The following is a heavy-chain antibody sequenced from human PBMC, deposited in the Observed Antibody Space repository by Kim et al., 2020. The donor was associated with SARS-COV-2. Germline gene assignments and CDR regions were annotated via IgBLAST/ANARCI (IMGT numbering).Heavy chain of an antibody. CDR2: VNTNSGGT. D-gene: IGHD6-19*01. CDR3: ARSDITLAGRWFLDV. CDR1: GHTFTGSY. J-gene: IGHJ2*01. Sequence: ASVKVSCKASGHTFTGSYIHWMRQVPGQGLEWMGRVNTNSGGTNYPQKFQGRVTMTRDTSTRTAYMELSRLTSDDAGVYYCARSDITLAGRWFLDVWGRGTLVNVSS. V-gene: IGHV1-2*05.